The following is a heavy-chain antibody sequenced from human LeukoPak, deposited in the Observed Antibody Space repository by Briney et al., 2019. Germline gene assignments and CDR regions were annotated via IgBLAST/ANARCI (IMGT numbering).Heavy chain of an antibody. V-gene: IGHV4-59*11. D-gene: IGHD3-10*01. CDR3: GRSLGSGSDH. CDR2: THYTGET. J-gene: IGHJ4*02. Sequence: SETLSLTCNVSGDSISGPYWNWIRQSPGRGLEWIGYTHYTGETNCNPSLKSRLTMSVDTSNNQVYLRLSSVTAADTAVYYCGRSLGSGSDHWGQGTLVTVSS. CDR1: GDSISGPY.